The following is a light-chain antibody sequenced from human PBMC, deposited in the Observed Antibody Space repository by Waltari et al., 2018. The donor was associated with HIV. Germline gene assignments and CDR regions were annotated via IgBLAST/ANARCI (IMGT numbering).Light chain of an antibody. V-gene: IGLV2-23*02. Sequence: QSALTQPASVSASPGQSITISCTGTSRDNGNYDLVSWYQQRPGKAPKLMIYEVNKWPSGVSNRFSGSKSGITASLTISGLQAEDEADYYCCSYVTTGTWVFGGGTKLTVL. CDR1: SRDNGNYDL. J-gene: IGLJ3*02. CDR2: EVN. CDR3: CSYVTTGTWV.